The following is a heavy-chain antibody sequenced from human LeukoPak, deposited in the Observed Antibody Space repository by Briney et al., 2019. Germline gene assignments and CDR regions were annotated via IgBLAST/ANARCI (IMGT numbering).Heavy chain of an antibody. Sequence: PGRSLRLSCAASGFTFSSYAMHWVRQAPGKGLEWVAVISYDGSNKYYADSVKGRFTISRDNSKNTLYLQMNSLRAEDTAVYYCARDLPRYCSSTSCCPQAWGQGTLVTVSS. CDR3: ARDLPRYCSSTSCCPQA. J-gene: IGHJ5*02. CDR1: GFTFSSYA. CDR2: ISYDGSNK. V-gene: IGHV3-30-3*01. D-gene: IGHD2-2*01.